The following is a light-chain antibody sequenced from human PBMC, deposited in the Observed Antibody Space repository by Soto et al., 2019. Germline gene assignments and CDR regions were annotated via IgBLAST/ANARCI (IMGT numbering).Light chain of an antibody. V-gene: IGKV3-11*01. CDR1: QSVTSN. CDR3: QQRNNWPT. J-gene: IGKJ3*01. CDR2: DAS. Sequence: EIVLTQSPATLSLSPGERATLSCRASQSVTSNLAWYQQKPGQAPRLLIYDASNRATGIPARFSGSGSGTAFPLTISSLEPEDFAVYYCQQRNNWPTFGPGTKVDIK.